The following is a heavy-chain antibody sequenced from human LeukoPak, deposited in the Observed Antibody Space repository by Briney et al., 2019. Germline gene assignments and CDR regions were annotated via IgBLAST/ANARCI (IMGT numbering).Heavy chain of an antibody. D-gene: IGHD3-10*01. CDR3: AREILWFGESHFDY. CDR2: VWYDGSNK. CDR1: ELTGSHNY. Sequence: GGSLRLSCAASELTGSHNYVSWVRQAPGKGLEWVAVVWYDGSNKYYADSVKGRFTISRDNSKNTLYLQMNSLRAEDTAVYYCAREILWFGESHFDYWGQGTLVTVSS. J-gene: IGHJ4*02. V-gene: IGHV3-33*08.